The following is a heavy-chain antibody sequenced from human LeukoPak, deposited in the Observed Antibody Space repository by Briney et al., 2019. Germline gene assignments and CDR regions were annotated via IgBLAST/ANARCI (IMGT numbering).Heavy chain of an antibody. CDR2: IYYSGST. D-gene: IGHD3-22*01. CDR1: GGSISSYY. J-gene: IGHJ4*02. V-gene: IGHV4-59*01. Sequence: RSSETQSLTCTVSGGSISSYYWSWIRQPPGKGLEWIGYIYYSGSTNYNPSLKSRVTISVDTSKNQFSLKLSSVTAADTAVYYCARDLSSSGYSFGYWGQGTLVTVSS. CDR3: ARDLSSSGYSFGY.